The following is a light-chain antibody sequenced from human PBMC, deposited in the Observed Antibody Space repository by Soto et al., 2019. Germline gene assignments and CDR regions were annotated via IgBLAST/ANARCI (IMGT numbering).Light chain of an antibody. CDR2: GAS. V-gene: IGKV3-20*01. J-gene: IGKJ1*01. CDR3: QQYGSSPKT. Sequence: EIVLTQSPGTLSLSPGERATLSCRASQSVSSSYLAWYQQKPGQAPRLLIYGASSRATGIPDRFSGSGYGTDFTLTISRLEPEEFAMYYCQQYGSSPKTFGKGTNVEIK. CDR1: QSVSSSY.